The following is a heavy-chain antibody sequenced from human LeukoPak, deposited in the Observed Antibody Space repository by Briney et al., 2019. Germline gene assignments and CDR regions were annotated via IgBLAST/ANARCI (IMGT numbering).Heavy chain of an antibody. CDR1: GGSISSYY. CDR3: ARDSFSSSWWRGAFDI. CDR2: IYTGGST. J-gene: IGHJ3*02. V-gene: IGHV4-4*07. D-gene: IGHD6-13*01. Sequence: PSETLSLTCTVSGGSISSYYWSWIRQPAGKGLEWIGRIYTGGSTNYNPSLKSRVTMSVDTSKNQFSLKLSSVTAADTAVYYCARDSFSSSWWRGAFDIWGQGTMVTVSS.